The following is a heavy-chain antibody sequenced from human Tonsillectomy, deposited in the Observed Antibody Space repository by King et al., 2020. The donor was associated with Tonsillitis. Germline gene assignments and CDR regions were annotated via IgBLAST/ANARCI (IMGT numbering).Heavy chain of an antibody. Sequence: VQLVESGGGLVQPGGSLRLSCAASGFTFSDHYMDWVRQASGKGLEWVGRTRNKANSYTTEYAASVKGRFTISRDDSKNSVYLHMNSLKSEDTAVYYCTRVTLIYYLDYWGQGTLVTVSS. CDR3: TRVTLIYYLDY. J-gene: IGHJ4*02. D-gene: IGHD3-10*01. V-gene: IGHV3-72*01. CDR2: TRNKANSYTT. CDR1: GFTFSDHY.